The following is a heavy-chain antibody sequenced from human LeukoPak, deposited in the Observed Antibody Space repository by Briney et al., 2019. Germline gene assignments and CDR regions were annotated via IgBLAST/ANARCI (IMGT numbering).Heavy chain of an antibody. Sequence: GGSLRLSCAASGFTFCSYAMHWVRQAPGKGLEWVAVISYDGSNKYYADSVKGRFTISRDNSKNTLYLQMNSLRAEDTAVYYCARDSIAGYYYDSSGYYYDYWGQGTLVTVSS. CDR1: GFTFCSYA. CDR3: ARDSIAGYYYDSSGYYYDY. D-gene: IGHD3-22*01. CDR2: ISYDGSNK. J-gene: IGHJ4*02. V-gene: IGHV3-30*04.